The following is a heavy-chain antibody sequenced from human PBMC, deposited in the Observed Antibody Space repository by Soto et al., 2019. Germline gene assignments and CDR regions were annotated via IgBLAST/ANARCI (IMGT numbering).Heavy chain of an antibody. CDR2: IYSGGST. Sequence: GGSLRLSCAASGVTVSNNHMTWVRQSPGKGLECLSVIYSGGSTYYADSLKGRFTISRDSSKNTLFLQMNNLRAEDTAVYYCAAKKGYSYGIDDWGQGTLVTVS. J-gene: IGHJ4*02. CDR1: GVTVSNNH. CDR3: AAKKGYSYGIDD. D-gene: IGHD5-18*01. V-gene: IGHV3-66*01.